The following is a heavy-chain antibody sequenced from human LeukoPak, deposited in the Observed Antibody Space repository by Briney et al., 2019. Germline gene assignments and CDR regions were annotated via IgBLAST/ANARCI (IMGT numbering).Heavy chain of an antibody. D-gene: IGHD2-2*01. CDR3: ARVGYCSSTSCLNWFDP. CDR1: GYTFTHYG. CDR2: ISAYNGDT. Sequence: ASVKVSCKTSGYTFTHYGISWVRQAPGQGLEWVGWISAYNGDTKYAQNFQDKVTMTTDTSTSTAYMELRSLTSDDTAVYYCARVGYCSSTSCLNWFDPWGQGTLVTVSS. J-gene: IGHJ5*02. V-gene: IGHV1-18*01.